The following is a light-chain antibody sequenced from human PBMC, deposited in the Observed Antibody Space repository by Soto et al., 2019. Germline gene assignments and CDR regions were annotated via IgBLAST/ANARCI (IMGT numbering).Light chain of an antibody. V-gene: IGLV2-14*03. Sequence: QSALTQPASVSGSPGQSITISCTGTSSDVGGYNFVSWYQQHPGKAPKLLIYDVINRPSGVSSRFSGSKSGNTASLTISGLQAEDDADYYCSSYTSSSTWVFGGGTKLTVL. CDR3: SSYTSSSTWV. CDR2: DVI. CDR1: SSDVGGYNF. J-gene: IGLJ3*02.